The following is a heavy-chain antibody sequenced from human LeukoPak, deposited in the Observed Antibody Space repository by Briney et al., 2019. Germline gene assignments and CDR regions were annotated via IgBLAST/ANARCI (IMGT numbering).Heavy chain of an antibody. J-gene: IGHJ4*02. Sequence: ASVKVSCKASGYTFTGYYMHWVRQAPGQGLEWMGWINPNSGGTNYAQKFQGRVTITRNTSISTAYMELSSLRSEDTAVYYCARGVRYCSSTSCGSNGKYYFDYWGQGTLVTVSS. CDR2: INPNSGGT. D-gene: IGHD2-2*01. V-gene: IGHV1-2*02. CDR1: GYTFTGYY. CDR3: ARGVRYCSSTSCGSNGKYYFDY.